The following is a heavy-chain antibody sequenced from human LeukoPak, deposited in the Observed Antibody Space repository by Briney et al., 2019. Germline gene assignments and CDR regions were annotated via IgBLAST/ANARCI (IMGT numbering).Heavy chain of an antibody. V-gene: IGHV3-30*03. J-gene: IGHJ3*02. CDR3: ASIAAAALSAFDI. CDR2: ISYDGSNK. CDR1: GFTFSSYG. Sequence: PGRSLRLSCAASGFTFSSYGMHWVRQAPGKGLEWVAVISYDGSNKYYADSVKGRFTISRDNSKNTLYLQMNSLRAEDTAVYYCASIAAAALSAFDIWGQGTMVTVSS. D-gene: IGHD6-13*01.